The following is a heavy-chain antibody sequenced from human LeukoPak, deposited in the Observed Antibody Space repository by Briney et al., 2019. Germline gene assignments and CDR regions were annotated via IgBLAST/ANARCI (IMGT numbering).Heavy chain of an antibody. CDR1: GXSISSYY. Sequence: SETLSLTCTVSGXSISSYYWSWIRQPAGKGLEWIGRIYNSGSTNYNPSLKSRITMSVDTSKNQFSVNLSSVTAADTAVYYCARGSRWDSGYVDAFDIWGQGTMVTVSS. J-gene: IGHJ3*02. D-gene: IGHD3-22*01. V-gene: IGHV4-4*07. CDR2: IYNSGST. CDR3: ARGSRWDSGYVDAFDI.